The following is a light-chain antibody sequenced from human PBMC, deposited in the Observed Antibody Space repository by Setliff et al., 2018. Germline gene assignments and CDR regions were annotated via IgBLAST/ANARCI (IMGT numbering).Light chain of an antibody. Sequence: QSVLTQPASVSGSPGQSITISCTGTSSDVGGYNYVSWYQQHPGKAPKLMIYEVSNRPSGVSNRFTGSKSGNTASLTISGLQAGDEADYYCSSHSSTGTYVFGTGTKVTVL. CDR2: EVS. CDR1: SSDVGGYNY. J-gene: IGLJ1*01. V-gene: IGLV2-14*01. CDR3: SSHSSTGTYV.